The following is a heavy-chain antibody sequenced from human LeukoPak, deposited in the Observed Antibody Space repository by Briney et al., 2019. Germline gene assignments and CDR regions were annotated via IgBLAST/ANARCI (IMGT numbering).Heavy chain of an antibody. CDR2: TYYRAKYYI. CDR1: GDSVSSNSAG. Sequence: SQTLSLTCAISGDSVSSNSAGWSWIRQSPWRGLEWLLWTYYRAKYYIDYAVCVKSRITINPDTSQNQFSLQLNSVTAEDTAVYYCARGGLLLSPTGYFDCGGQGTLVTVPS. J-gene: IGHJ4*02. D-gene: IGHD3-10*01. CDR3: ARGGLLLSPTGYFDC. V-gene: IGHV6-1*01.